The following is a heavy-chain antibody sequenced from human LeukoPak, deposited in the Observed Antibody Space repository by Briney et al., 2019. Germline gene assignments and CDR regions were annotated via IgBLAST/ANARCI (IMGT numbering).Heavy chain of an antibody. Sequence: GGSLRLSCTASGFTFGDYAMNWVRQAPGKGLEWVSSISSSSSYIYYADSVKGRFTISRDNAKNSLYLQMNSLRAEDTAVYYCAREGGTYYYDSSGYYDPNFFDYWGQGTLVTVSS. D-gene: IGHD3-22*01. J-gene: IGHJ4*02. CDR1: GFTFGDYA. CDR2: ISSSSSYI. CDR3: AREGGTYYYDSSGYYDPNFFDY. V-gene: IGHV3-21*01.